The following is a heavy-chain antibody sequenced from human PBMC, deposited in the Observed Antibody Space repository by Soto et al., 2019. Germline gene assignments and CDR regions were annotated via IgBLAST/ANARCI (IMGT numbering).Heavy chain of an antibody. V-gene: IGHV3-11*05. D-gene: IGHD3-22*01. CDR3: ARGDYFDRRFDY. J-gene: IGHJ4*02. CDR2: ISSSSSYT. CDR1: GFTFSDYY. Sequence: GGSLRLFCAASGFTFSDYYMSWIRQAPGKGLEWVSYISSSSSYTNYADSVKGRFTISRDNAKNSLYLQMNSLRAEDTAVYYCARGDYFDRRFDYWGQGTLVTVSS.